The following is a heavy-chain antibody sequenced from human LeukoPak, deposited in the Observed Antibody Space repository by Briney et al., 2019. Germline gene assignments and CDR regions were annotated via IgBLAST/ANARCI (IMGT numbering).Heavy chain of an antibody. CDR3: ARVPLSAVAAPLDY. CDR1: GYTFTGYY. V-gene: IGHV1-2*02. J-gene: IGHJ4*02. CDR2: INPNSGGT. D-gene: IGHD6-19*01. Sequence: GASVKVSCKASGYTFTGYYMHWVRQAPGQGLEWMGWINPNSGGTNYAQKFQGRVTMTRDTSISTAYMELSRLRSDDTAVYYCARVPLSAVAAPLDYWGQGTLVTVSS.